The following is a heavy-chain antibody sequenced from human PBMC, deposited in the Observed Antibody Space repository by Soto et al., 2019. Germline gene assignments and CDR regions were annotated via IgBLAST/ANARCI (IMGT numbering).Heavy chain of an antibody. CDR3: ARITRS. V-gene: IGHV3-23*01. J-gene: IGHJ5*02. D-gene: IGHD3-3*01. Sequence: EVRLLESGGGLVQPGGSLRLSCAASGLTVGSSAMTWVRQAPGKGLELISSLSGDGKATYYADSVKGRFTISRDISKNTLFLQMDSLRVEDTAIYFCARITRSWGQGTRVTVSS. CDR1: GLTVGSSA. CDR2: LSGDGKAT.